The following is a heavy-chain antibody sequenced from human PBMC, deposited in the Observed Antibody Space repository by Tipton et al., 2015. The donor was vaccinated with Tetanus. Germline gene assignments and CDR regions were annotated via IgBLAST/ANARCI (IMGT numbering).Heavy chain of an antibody. CDR1: GVSIRSSTYF. CDR2: IFYTGSS. D-gene: IGHD3-22*01. Sequence: PGLVKPSETLSLTCAVSGVSIRSSTYFWGWIRQPPGKALEWIGHIFYTGSSHYNPSFKSRVTMSVDTSKNQFSLNLTSVTAADTAVYFCSRQEPPRRFFYDSSGSSAWGQGTLVTVSS. CDR3: SRQEPPRRFFYDSSGSSA. V-gene: IGHV4-39*01. J-gene: IGHJ5*02.